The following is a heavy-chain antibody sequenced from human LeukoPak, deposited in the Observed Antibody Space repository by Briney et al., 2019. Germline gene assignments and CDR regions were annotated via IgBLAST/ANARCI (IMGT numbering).Heavy chain of an antibody. CDR3: ARHDSFIPY. CDR1: GFIFSDYA. J-gene: IGHJ4*02. Sequence: GGSLRLSCAASGFIFSDYAMSWVRQAPGKGLEWVSGISDSGRTSYYTDSVKGRCTISRDNSKNTVSLQMNNLTPKDTAVYFCARHDSFIPYWGQGTLVAVSS. CDR2: ISDSGRTS. V-gene: IGHV3-23*01. D-gene: IGHD5-18*01.